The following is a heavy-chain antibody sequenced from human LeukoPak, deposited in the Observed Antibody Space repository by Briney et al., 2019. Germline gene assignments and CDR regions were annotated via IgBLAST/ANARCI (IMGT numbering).Heavy chain of an antibody. Sequence: ASVKVSCKASGYTFTGYYLHWVRQAPGQGLEWMGRINPNTGGTNYAQKFQGRVTMTRDTSISTAYMELSRLRSDDTAVYYCARWGIAAANYDYWGQGTLVTVSS. J-gene: IGHJ4*02. CDR3: ARWGIAAANYDY. CDR2: INPNTGGT. V-gene: IGHV1-2*06. D-gene: IGHD6-13*01. CDR1: GYTFTGYY.